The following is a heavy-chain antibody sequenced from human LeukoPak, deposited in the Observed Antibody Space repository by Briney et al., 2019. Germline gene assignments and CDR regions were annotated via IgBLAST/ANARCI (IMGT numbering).Heavy chain of an antibody. CDR3: ARDGGGYRNILDNRFEP. D-gene: IGHD6-13*01. Sequence: SETLSLTCTVSGYSLSSGYYWGWIRQPPGKGLEWIGSIYHSGSTYYNPSLKSRITISVGTSKNKFSLKMSSVTAAKTAFYLCARDGGGYRNILDNRFEPWGQGSLVTVSS. CDR1: GYSLSSGYY. CDR2: IYHSGST. V-gene: IGHV4-38-2*02. J-gene: IGHJ5*02.